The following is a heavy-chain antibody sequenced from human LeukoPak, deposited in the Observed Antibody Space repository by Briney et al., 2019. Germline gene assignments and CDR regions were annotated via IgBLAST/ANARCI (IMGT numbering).Heavy chain of an antibody. CDR2: IYYSGST. Sequence: PSETLSLTCTVSGGSISGGTYYWGWFRQPPGKGLEWIGTIYYSGSTYYNPSLKSRVTISVDTSKNQFSLKLTSMIAADTAVYFCARPSTSFLYFDYWGQGTLVTVSS. CDR1: GGSISGGTYY. D-gene: IGHD2/OR15-2a*01. J-gene: IGHJ4*02. V-gene: IGHV4-39*01. CDR3: ARPSTSFLYFDY.